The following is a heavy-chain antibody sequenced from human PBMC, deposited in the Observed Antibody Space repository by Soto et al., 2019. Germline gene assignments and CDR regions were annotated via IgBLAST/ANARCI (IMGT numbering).Heavy chain of an antibody. Sequence: QVQLVQSGAEVKKPGSSVKVSCKASGGTFSSYAISWVRQAPGQGLEWMGGIIPIFGTANYAQKFQGRVTDSGDKSTNTGYLELSSLGTEDTAVYYCARAPKPLVGATTFDYWGQGTLVTVSS. D-gene: IGHD1-26*01. CDR3: ARAPKPLVGATTFDY. V-gene: IGHV1-69*06. J-gene: IGHJ4*02. CDR2: IIPIFGTA. CDR1: GGTFSSYA.